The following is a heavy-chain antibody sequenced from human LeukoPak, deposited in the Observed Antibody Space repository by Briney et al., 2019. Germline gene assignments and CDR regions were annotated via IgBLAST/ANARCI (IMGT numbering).Heavy chain of an antibody. V-gene: IGHV3-20*04. J-gene: IGHJ4*02. D-gene: IGHD6-13*01. CDR3: ARGPGSWQQLVLVDY. Sequence: RAGGSLRLSCAASGFTFDHFGMTWVRQAPGKGLEWVSSINWNGGNTNYADSVEGRFTISRDNSKNTLYLQMNSLRAEDTAVYYCARGPGSWQQLVLVDYWGQGTLVTVSS. CDR2: INWNGGNT. CDR1: GFTFDHFG.